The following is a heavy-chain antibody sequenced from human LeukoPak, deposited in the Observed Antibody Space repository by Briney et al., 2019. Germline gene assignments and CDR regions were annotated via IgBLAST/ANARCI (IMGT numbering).Heavy chain of an antibody. D-gene: IGHD4-11*01. V-gene: IGHV1-2*02. J-gene: IGHJ4*02. CDR2: INPNSGGT. Sequence: ASVKVSCKASGYTFTGYYMHWVRQAPGQGLEWMGWINPNSGGTSYAQKFQGRVTMTRDTSVSTAYMELSRLRSDDTAVYYCARGNYRGGGDYWGQGTLVTVSS. CDR1: GYTFTGYY. CDR3: ARGNYRGGGDY.